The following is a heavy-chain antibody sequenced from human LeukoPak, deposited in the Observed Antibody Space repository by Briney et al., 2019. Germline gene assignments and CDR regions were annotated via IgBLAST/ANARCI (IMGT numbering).Heavy chain of an antibody. CDR1: GYSFTSYW. Sequence: GESLKISCKGSGYSFTSYWIGWVRQMPGKGLEWMGIIYPGDSDTRYSPSFQGQVTISADKSISTAYLQWSSLKASDTAMYYCARHGGRGYSCYDLGDYWGQGTLVTVSS. D-gene: IGHD5-12*01. CDR2: IYPGDSDT. CDR3: ARHGGRGYSCYDLGDY. J-gene: IGHJ4*02. V-gene: IGHV5-51*01.